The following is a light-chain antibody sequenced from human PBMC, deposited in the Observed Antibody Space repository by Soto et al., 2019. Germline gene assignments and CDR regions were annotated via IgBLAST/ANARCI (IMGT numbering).Light chain of an antibody. CDR2: KAS. V-gene: IGKV1-5*03. J-gene: IGKJ4*01. Sequence: DIQMTQSPSTLSASVGDRVTITCRASQSISSWVAWYQQKPGKAPKLLIYKASTLESGVPSRFSGSGSGTEFTLTISSLQPDDFAPYYCQQYNSYSLTFGGGTKVEIK. CDR1: QSISSW. CDR3: QQYNSYSLT.